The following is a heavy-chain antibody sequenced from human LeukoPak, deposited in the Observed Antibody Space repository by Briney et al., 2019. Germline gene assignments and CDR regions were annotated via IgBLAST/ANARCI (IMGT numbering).Heavy chain of an antibody. Sequence: PGASLRLSCVASGFTSNSYSITWVRQAPGKGLEWILCITSGSSNVYYADSVKGRFTFSRDNAKSSLFLQLNSLRVEDTAVYYCARALTYTSSYPLGYWGQGTLVTVSS. CDR1: GFTSNSYS. D-gene: IGHD6-6*01. CDR3: ARALTYTSSYPLGY. CDR2: ITSGSSNV. V-gene: IGHV3-21*01. J-gene: IGHJ4*02.